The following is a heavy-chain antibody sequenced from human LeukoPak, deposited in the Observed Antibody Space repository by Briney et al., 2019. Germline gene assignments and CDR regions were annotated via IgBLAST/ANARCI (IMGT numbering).Heavy chain of an antibody. V-gene: IGHV3-21*01. D-gene: IGHD6-13*01. Sequence: PGGSLRLSCAASGFTFSSYTMNWVRQAPGKGLEWVSSISYSSSYINYADSVKGRFTISRDNAKNSLYLQMNRLRAEDTAVYYCARRSRGSSSSCQMDYWGQGTLVTVSS. J-gene: IGHJ4*02. CDR2: ISYSSSYI. CDR3: ARRSRGSSSSCQMDY. CDR1: GFTFSSYT.